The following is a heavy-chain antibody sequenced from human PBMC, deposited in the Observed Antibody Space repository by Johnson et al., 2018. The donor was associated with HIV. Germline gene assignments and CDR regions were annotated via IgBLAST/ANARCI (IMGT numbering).Heavy chain of an antibody. D-gene: IGHD4-23*01. CDR1: GFTVSSNY. CDR2: SGSGGST. CDR3: AREGGVGDDYGGKSAFDI. Sequence: EVQLVESGGGVVQPGRSLRLSCAASGFTVSSNYMSWVRQAPGKGLEWVSGISGSGGSTYSVDSVKGRFTISRDNSKNTLYLQMNSLRAEDTAVYYCAREGGVGDDYGGKSAFDIWGQGTMVTVSS. V-gene: IGHV3-66*02. J-gene: IGHJ3*02.